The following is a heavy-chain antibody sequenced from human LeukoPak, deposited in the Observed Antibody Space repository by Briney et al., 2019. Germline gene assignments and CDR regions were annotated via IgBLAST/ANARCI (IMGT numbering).Heavy chain of an antibody. CDR2: IHYSGGT. V-gene: IGHV4-59*08. J-gene: IGHJ4*02. Sequence: SETLSLTCTVSGGSISSYYWTWLRQAPGKGLEWIGHIHYSGGTNYNPSLKSRVTIAVDTSKNQFSLKLSSVTAGDTAVYHCARRGYSSGWYEGYFDYWGQGTLVTVSS. CDR3: ARRGYSSGWYEGYFDY. D-gene: IGHD6-19*01. CDR1: GGSISSYY.